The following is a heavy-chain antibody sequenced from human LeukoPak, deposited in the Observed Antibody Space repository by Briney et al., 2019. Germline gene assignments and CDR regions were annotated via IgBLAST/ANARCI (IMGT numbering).Heavy chain of an antibody. Sequence: ASVKVSCKASGYTFTGYYMHWVRQAPGQGLEWMGWINPNSGGTNYAQKFQGRVTMTRDTSISTAYMELSRLRSDDTAVYYCARALIAAAGTYYYYGMDVWGQGTTVTVSS. CDR3: ARALIAAAGTYYYYGMDV. CDR2: INPNSGGT. D-gene: IGHD6-13*01. V-gene: IGHV1-2*02. CDR1: GYTFTGYY. J-gene: IGHJ6*02.